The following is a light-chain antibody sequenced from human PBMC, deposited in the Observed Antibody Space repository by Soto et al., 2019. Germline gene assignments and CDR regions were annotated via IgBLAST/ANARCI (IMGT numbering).Light chain of an antibody. CDR3: SSYAGSNNLYV. CDR2: EVS. J-gene: IGLJ1*01. CDR1: SSDVGGYNY. Sequence: QSVLTQPPSASGSPGQSVTISCTGTSSDVGGYNYVSWYQQHPGKAPKLMIYEVSKRPSGVPDRFSGSKSGNTASLTVSGLQAEDEADYYCSSYAGSNNLYVLGTVTKVTVL. V-gene: IGLV2-8*01.